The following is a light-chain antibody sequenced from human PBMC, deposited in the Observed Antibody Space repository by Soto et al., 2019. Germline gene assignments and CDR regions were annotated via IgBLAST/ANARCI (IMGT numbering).Light chain of an antibody. CDR2: LGS. J-gene: IGKJ1*01. Sequence: VITHSTISLPVTPGEPASISCRSSQSLLHSNGYNYFDWYLQKPGQSPQLLIYLGSNRASGVPDRFSGSGSGTDFTLKISRVEAEDVGVYYCMQPLQSWTFGQGTKVDIK. V-gene: IGKV2-28*01. CDR1: QSLLHSNGYNY. CDR3: MQPLQSWT.